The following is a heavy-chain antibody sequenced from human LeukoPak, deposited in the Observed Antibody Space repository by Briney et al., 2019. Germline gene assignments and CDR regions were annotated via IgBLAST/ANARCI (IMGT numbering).Heavy chain of an antibody. CDR1: GYTFTSYG. Sequence: GASVKVSCKASGYTFTSYGISWVRQAPGQGLEWMGWISAYNGNTNYAQKLQGRVTMTTDTSTSTAYMELRSLRSDDTAVYYCARTYYDFWSGFSKGSVDYWGQGTLVTVSS. J-gene: IGHJ4*02. CDR2: ISAYNGNT. CDR3: ARTYYDFWSGFSKGSVDY. V-gene: IGHV1-18*01. D-gene: IGHD3-3*01.